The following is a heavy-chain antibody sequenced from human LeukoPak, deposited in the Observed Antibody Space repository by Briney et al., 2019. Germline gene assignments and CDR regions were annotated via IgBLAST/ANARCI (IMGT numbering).Heavy chain of an antibody. Sequence: ASVKVSCKASGYTFTSYYMHWVRQAPGQGLEWMGIINPSGGSTSYAQKFQGRVTMTRDTSTSTVYMELSSLRSEDTAVYYCARGCSSTSCCLPSWFDPWGQGTLVTVSS. CDR2: INPSGGST. CDR1: GYTFTSYY. V-gene: IGHV1-46*01. CDR3: ARGCSSTSCCLPSWFDP. D-gene: IGHD2-2*01. J-gene: IGHJ5*02.